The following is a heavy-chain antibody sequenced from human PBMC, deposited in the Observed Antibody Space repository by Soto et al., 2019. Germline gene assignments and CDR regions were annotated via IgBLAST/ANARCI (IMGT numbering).Heavy chain of an antibody. CDR3: AKSPDTAAGTDGQYFDY. J-gene: IGHJ4*02. CDR2: ISWDGGST. V-gene: IGHV3-43*01. CDR1: GFTFDDYT. Sequence: EVQLVESGGVVVQPGGSLRLSCAASGFTFDDYTMHWVRQAPGKGLEWVSLISWDGGSTNYADSVKGRFTISRDNSKNSLYLQMNSLRTEDTALYYCAKSPDTAAGTDGQYFDYWGQGTLVTVSS. D-gene: IGHD6-13*01.